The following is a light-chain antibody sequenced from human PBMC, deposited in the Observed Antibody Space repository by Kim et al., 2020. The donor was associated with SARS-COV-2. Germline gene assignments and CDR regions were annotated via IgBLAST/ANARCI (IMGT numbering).Light chain of an antibody. V-gene: IGKV3D-20*01. J-gene: IGKJ5*01. CDR2: DVS. Sequence: EIVLTQFPATLSLSPGASATLSCGASHSLGGDNLAWYQHKPGLAPRLLIYDVSTRATDIPDRFSGSGSGTDFTLTISRLEPEDFAVYFCQQYSPSREITFGQGTRLEIK. CDR1: HSLGGDN. CDR3: QQYSPSREIT.